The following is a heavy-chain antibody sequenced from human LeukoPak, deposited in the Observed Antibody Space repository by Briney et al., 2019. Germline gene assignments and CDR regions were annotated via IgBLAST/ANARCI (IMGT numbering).Heavy chain of an antibody. CDR2: ISGDGVRT. CDR1: GSTFDEYA. V-gene: IGHV3-43*02. J-gene: IGHJ3*02. Sequence: GGSLGLSCAPSGSTFDEYAIHWVRQAPGKGLEWVSLISGDGVRTFYSDSVKGRFTISRDNSKNSLYLQINSLRTEDTALYYCAKDLRSVYDAFNIWGQGTMVTVSS. CDR3: AKDLRSVYDAFNI.